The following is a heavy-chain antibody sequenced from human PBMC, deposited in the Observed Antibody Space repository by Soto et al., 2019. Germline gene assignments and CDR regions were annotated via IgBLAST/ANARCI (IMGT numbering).Heavy chain of an antibody. CDR1: GYILASYY. CDR2: INPSDGIT. J-gene: IGHJ6*02. V-gene: IGHV1-46*01. CDR3: AREYVVTNPSFYYYGMDV. Sequence: ASVKVSCKASGYILASYYLHWVRQAPGQGLEWMGVINPSDGITRFAQKFQGRVTMTRDTSTSTVYMELRSLRSEDTAVYFCAREYVVTNPSFYYYGMDVWGQGTTVTVSS. D-gene: IGHD3-22*01.